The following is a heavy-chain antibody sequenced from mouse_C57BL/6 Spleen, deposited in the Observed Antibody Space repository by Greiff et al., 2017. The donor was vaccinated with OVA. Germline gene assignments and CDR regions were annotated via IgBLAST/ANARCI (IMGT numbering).Heavy chain of an antibody. CDR1: GFTFNTYA. J-gene: IGHJ4*01. CDR3: VREDFYAMDY. V-gene: IGHV10-3*01. CDR2: IRSKSSNYAT. Sequence: EVQVVESGGGLVQPKGSLKLSCAASGFTFNTYAMHWVRQAPGKGLEWVAHIRSKSSNYATYYADSVKDRFTISRDDSQSMLYLQMNNLKTEDTAMYYCVREDFYAMDYWGQGTSVTVSS.